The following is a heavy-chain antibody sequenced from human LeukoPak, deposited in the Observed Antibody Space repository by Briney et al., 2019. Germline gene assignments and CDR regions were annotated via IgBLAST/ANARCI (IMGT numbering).Heavy chain of an antibody. Sequence: ASVKVSCKASGYTFTGYYMHWVRQAPGQGLEWMGWINPNSGGTNYAQKFQGRVTMTRDTSISTAYMELSRLRSDDTAVYYCARSMTRRSSITSFDPWGQGTLVTVSS. CDR3: ARSMTRRSSITSFDP. V-gene: IGHV1-2*02. CDR2: INPNSGGT. J-gene: IGHJ5*02. D-gene: IGHD5-12*01. CDR1: GYTFTGYY.